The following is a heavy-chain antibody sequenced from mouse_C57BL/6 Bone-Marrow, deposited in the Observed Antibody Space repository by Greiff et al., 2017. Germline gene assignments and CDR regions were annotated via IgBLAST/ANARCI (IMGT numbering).Heavy chain of an antibody. CDR3: AREGGITTVGY. J-gene: IGHJ2*01. Sequence: EVKLVESGGGLVKPGGSLKLSCAASGFTFSSYAMSWVRQTPEKRLEWVATISDGGSYTYYPDNVKGRFTISRDNAKNNLYLQMSHLKSEDTAMYYCAREGGITTVGYWGQGTTLTVSS. D-gene: IGHD1-1*01. V-gene: IGHV5-4*01. CDR2: ISDGGSYT. CDR1: GFTFSSYA.